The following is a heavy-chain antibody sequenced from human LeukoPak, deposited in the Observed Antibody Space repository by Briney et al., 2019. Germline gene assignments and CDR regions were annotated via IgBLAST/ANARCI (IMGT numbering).Heavy chain of an antibody. Sequence: PSQTLSLTCAVYGGSFSGYYWSWIRQPPGKGLEWIGEINHSGSTNYNPSLKSRVTISVDTSKNQFSLKLSSVTAADTAVYYCARGQMTTKGLGRWGQGTMVTVSS. D-gene: IGHD4-17*01. J-gene: IGHJ3*01. CDR3: ARGQMTTKGLGR. CDR1: GGSFSGYY. V-gene: IGHV4-34*01. CDR2: INHSGST.